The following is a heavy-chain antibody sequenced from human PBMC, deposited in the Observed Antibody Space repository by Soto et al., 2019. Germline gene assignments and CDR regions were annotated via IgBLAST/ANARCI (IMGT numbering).Heavy chain of an antibody. CDR3: ARLIDYGDYQYFQH. Sequence: QLQLQESGPGLVKPSETLSLTCTVSGGSISSSSYYWGWIRQPPGKGLEWIGSIYYSGSTYYNPSHKSRGTLSVDTSKNQCSLKLSSVTAADTAGYYCARLIDYGDYQYFQHWGQGTLVTVSS. D-gene: IGHD4-17*01. CDR2: IYYSGST. V-gene: IGHV4-39*01. J-gene: IGHJ1*01. CDR1: GGSISSSSYY.